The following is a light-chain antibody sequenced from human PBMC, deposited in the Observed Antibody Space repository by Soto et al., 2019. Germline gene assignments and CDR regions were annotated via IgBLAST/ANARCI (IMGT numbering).Light chain of an antibody. CDR2: WAS. V-gene: IGKV4-1*01. CDR1: QSVLYSSNNKNY. CDR3: QQYLHTPRT. J-gene: IGKJ1*01. Sequence: DALMAQSPDSLAASLGERATINCKSSQSVLYSSNNKNYLAWYQQKPGQPPKLLIYWASTRESGVPDRFSGSGSGTDFTLTISSLQAEDVEVYYCQQYLHTPRTFGQGTTVDIK.